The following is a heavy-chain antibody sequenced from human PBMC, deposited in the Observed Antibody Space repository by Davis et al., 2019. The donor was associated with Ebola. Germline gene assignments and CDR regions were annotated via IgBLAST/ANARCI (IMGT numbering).Heavy chain of an antibody. D-gene: IGHD1-26*01. J-gene: IGHJ4*02. CDR3: ARHRGEWELLTLPYYFDY. Sequence: GESLKISCQGSGYSFSDYWIGWVRQVPGKGLEWMGIIYPGDSDTRYSPSFQGQVTISADKSISTAYLQWSSLKASDTAMYYCARHRGEWELLTLPYYFDYWGQGTLVTVSS. CDR1: GYSFSDYW. V-gene: IGHV5-51*01. CDR2: IYPGDSDT.